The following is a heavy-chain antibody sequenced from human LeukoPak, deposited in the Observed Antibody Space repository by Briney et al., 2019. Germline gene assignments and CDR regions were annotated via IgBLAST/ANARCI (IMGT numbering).Heavy chain of an antibody. J-gene: IGHJ4*02. CDR3: VSGITGTTDY. Sequence: ASVKVSCKASGYTFTGYYMHWVRQARGQGLEWMGWINPNSGGTNYVQKFQGRVTMTRDTSITTADMELSRLRSDDTAVYYCVSGITGTTDYWGQGTLVTVSS. V-gene: IGHV1-2*02. CDR1: GYTFTGYY. D-gene: IGHD1-7*01. CDR2: INPNSGGT.